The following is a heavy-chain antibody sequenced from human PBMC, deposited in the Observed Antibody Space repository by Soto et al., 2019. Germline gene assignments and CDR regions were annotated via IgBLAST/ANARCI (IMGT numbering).Heavy chain of an antibody. CDR2: IIPIFGTA. Sequence: SVKVSCKASGGTFSSYAISWVRQAPGQGLEWMGGIIPIFGTANYAQKFQGRVTITADKSTSTAYMELSSLRSEDTAVYYCARDENYSYGMDVWGQGTTVTVSS. J-gene: IGHJ6*02. CDR3: ARDENYSYGMDV. CDR1: GGTFSSYA. V-gene: IGHV1-69*06.